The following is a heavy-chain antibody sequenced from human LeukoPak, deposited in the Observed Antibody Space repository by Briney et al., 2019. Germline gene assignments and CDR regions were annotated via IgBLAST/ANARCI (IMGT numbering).Heavy chain of an antibody. J-gene: IGHJ4*02. CDR3: AKDSYGSVRSGYFDY. CDR2: ISWNSGSI. CDR1: GFTFDDYA. Sequence: PGRSLRLSCAASGFTFDDYAMHWVRQAPGKGPEGVSGISWNSGSIGYADSVKGRFTISRDNARNSLYLQMNSLRAEDTALYYCAKDSYGSVRSGYFDYWGQGTLVTVSS. V-gene: IGHV3-9*01. D-gene: IGHD3-10*01.